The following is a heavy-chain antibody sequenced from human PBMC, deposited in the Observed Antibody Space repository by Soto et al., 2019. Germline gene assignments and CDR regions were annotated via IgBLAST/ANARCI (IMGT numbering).Heavy chain of an antibody. CDR3: ARAHDYDFWSGFLFYGMDV. CDR2: ISSTGGST. V-gene: IGHV3-23*01. D-gene: IGHD3-3*01. J-gene: IGHJ6*02. Sequence: GGSLRLSCAASRFTFSNYAMSWVRQAPGKGLEWVSGISSTGGSTYYADSVKGRFTISRDNSRNTLDLQMSSLRAEDTAIYYCARAHDYDFWSGFLFYGMDVWGQGTTVTVSS. CDR1: RFTFSNYA.